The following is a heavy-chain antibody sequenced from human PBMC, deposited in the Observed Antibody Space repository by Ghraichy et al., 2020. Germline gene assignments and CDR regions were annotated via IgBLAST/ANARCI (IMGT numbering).Heavy chain of an antibody. CDR1: GGSISVSNYY. CDR3: ARHPGGYYDILTGYYHH. J-gene: IGHJ4*02. V-gene: IGHV4-39*01. CDR2: IPYSGTT. D-gene: IGHD3-9*01. Sequence: ETLSLTCAVSGGSISVSNYYWGWIRQPPGKGLEWIGSIPYSGTTYYNPSLRSRVTMSLDTSRNQFSLNLRSVTASDTAVYYCARHPGGYYDILTGYYHHWGQGTLVTVSS.